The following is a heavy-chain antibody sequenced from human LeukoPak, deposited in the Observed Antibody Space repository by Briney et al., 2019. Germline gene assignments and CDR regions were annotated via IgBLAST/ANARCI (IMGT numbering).Heavy chain of an antibody. D-gene: IGHD5-12*01. Sequence: ASVKVSCKVSGYTLTELSMHWVRQAPGKGLEWMGGFDPEDGETIYAQKFQGRVTMTEDTSTDTAYMELSSLRPEDTAVYYCATKVADPTAFDIWGQGTMVTVSS. J-gene: IGHJ3*02. CDR2: FDPEDGET. CDR1: GYTLTELS. V-gene: IGHV1-24*01. CDR3: ATKVADPTAFDI.